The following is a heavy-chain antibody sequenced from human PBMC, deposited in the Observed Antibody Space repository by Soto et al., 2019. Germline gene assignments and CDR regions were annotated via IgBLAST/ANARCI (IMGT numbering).Heavy chain of an antibody. CDR1: GFTFSSYA. J-gene: IGHJ4*02. Sequence: GGSLRLSCSVSGFTFSSYAMSWVRQAPGKGLEWVSGISGGGAGTYYSDSVKGRFTISRDPSTTTIFLDMYSLGAEDTAIHYCAKGRKPDHDDGLCAFDSWGQGVLVTVSS. D-gene: IGHD3-3*01. V-gene: IGHV3-23*01. CDR3: AKGRKPDHDDGLCAFDS. CDR2: ISGGGAGT.